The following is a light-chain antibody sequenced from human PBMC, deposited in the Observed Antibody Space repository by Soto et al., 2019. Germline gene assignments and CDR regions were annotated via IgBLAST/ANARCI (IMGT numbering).Light chain of an antibody. CDR1: QSISSW. CDR2: DAS. J-gene: IGKJ1*01. CDR3: QQYNSYL. V-gene: IGKV1-5*02. Sequence: DSQIAHAPSTLSASVGGRVTIICRASQSISSWLAWYHQKPGKAPKLLIYDASSLQRGVPSRFGGSGSGAEFTLTISRLQPDDFATYYCQQYNSYLFGQGTKVDIK.